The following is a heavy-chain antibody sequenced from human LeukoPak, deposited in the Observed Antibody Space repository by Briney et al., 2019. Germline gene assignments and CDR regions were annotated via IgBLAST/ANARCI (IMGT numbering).Heavy chain of an antibody. CDR2: ISGSGGST. J-gene: IGHJ4*02. CDR1: GFTFSSYA. V-gene: IGHV3-23*01. Sequence: GGSLRLSCAASGFTFSSYAMSWVRQAPGKGLEWVSAISGSGGSTYYADSVKGRFTISRDNSKNTLYLQMNSLRAEDTAVYCCAKDLLPGTMIVVVSDYWGQGTLVTVSS. D-gene: IGHD3-22*01. CDR3: AKDLLPGTMIVVVSDY.